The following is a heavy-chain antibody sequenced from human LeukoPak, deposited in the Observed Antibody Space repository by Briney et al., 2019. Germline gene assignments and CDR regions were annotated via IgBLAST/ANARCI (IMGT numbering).Heavy chain of an antibody. CDR2: IQYSGSKK. CDR3: AKGGRHGHSSYERGYFDF. J-gene: IGHJ4*02. CDR1: GFTFSNFD. Sequence: SGGSLRLSCAASGFTFSNFDMHWVRQAPGKGLEGVAFIQYSGSKKYYVDSVEGRFTISRDNSKNTLYVQMNSLRTEDTAVYYCAKGGRHGHSSYERGYFDFWGQGTLVTVSS. V-gene: IGHV3-30*02. D-gene: IGHD2-15*01.